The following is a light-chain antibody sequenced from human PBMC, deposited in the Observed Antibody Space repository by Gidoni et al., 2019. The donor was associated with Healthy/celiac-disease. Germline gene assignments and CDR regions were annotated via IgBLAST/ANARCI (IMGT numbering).Light chain of an antibody. V-gene: IGKV1-39*01. J-gene: IGKJ4*01. Sequence: IQMTQSPSSLSASVGDRVTITCRASQSISSYLNWYQQNPGKAPKLLIYAASSLQSGVPSRFSGSGSGTDFTLTISSLQPEDFATYYCQQSYSTPLTFGGXTKVEIK. CDR1: QSISSY. CDR2: AAS. CDR3: QQSYSTPLT.